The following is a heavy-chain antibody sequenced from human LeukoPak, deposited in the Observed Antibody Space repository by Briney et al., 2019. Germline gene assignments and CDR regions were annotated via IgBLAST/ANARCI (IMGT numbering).Heavy chain of an antibody. D-gene: IGHD1-1*01. CDR1: GFTFSTYW. Sequence: PGGSLRLSCAASGFTFSTYWMSWVRQAPGKGLEWVASIKHDESGRYYVDSVKGRFTISGDNAKSSMFLQMNSLRAEDTAVYYCAKAPPYTKYFDYWGQGTLLTVSS. V-gene: IGHV3-7*03. J-gene: IGHJ4*02. CDR2: IKHDESGR. CDR3: AKAPPYTKYFDY.